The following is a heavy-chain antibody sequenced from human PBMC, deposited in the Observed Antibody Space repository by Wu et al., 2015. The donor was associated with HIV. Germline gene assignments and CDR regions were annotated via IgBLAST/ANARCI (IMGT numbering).Heavy chain of an antibody. D-gene: IGHD6-13*01. CDR3: ARVGYASSWYNY. CDR1: GYTFTTYY. V-gene: IGHV1-46*01. J-gene: IGHJ4*02. CDR2: IDPSGGST. Sequence: QVQLVQSGAEVKKPGASVKISCKTSGYTFTTYYMHWVRQVAGLGLEWMGIIDPSGGSTTHAQKFQGRVTLTRDTSTRTVYMELNSLRSEDTAVYYCARVGYASSWYNYWGQGTLVTVSS.